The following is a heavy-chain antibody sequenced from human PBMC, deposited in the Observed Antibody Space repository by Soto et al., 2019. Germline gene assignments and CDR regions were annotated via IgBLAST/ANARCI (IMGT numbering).Heavy chain of an antibody. CDR3: ATMNGYFEY. V-gene: IGHV3-23*01. J-gene: IGHJ4*02. CDR1: GFRFSSYI. Sequence: GGSLRLSCADSGFRFSSYIMSWVRQTPGKGLEWVAAITATGDRTYYADSVTGRFTISRDNSKKTHYLQMTSLRAEDTAMYYCATMNGYFEYWGQGTPVTVSS. CDR2: ITATGDRT. D-gene: IGHD3-22*01.